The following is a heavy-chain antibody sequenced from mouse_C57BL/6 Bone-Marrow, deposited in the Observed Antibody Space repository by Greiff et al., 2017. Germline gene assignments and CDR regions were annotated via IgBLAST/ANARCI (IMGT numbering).Heavy chain of an antibody. CDR1: GYTFTSYG. CDR3: ARRRIYYDYVAY. CDR2: IYPRSGNT. Sequence: QVQLQQSGAELARPGASVKLSCKASGYTFTSYGISWVKQRTGQGLEWIGEIYPRSGNTSYNEKFKGKATLTADKSSSTAYMELRSLTSEDSAVYFCARRRIYYDYVAYWGQGTLVTVSA. V-gene: IGHV1-81*01. J-gene: IGHJ3*01. D-gene: IGHD2-4*01.